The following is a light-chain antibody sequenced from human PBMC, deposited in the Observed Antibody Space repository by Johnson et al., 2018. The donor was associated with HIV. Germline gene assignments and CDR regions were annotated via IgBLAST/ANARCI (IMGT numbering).Light chain of an antibody. CDR3: GTLDSSLSAGRV. CDR1: SSNIGNNY. Sequence: QSVLTQPPSVSAAPGQKVTISCSGSSSNIGNNYVSWYQQLPGTAPKLLIYDNNKRPSGIPDRFSGSKSGTSATLGITGLQTGDEGDYYCGTLDSSLSAGRVFGTGTQVTVL. CDR2: DNN. V-gene: IGLV1-51*01. J-gene: IGLJ1*01.